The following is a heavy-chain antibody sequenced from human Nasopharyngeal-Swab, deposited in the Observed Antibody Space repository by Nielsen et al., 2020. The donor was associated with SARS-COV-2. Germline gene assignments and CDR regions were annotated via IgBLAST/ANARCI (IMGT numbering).Heavy chain of an antibody. CDR1: GFTFSNFV. CDR2: ISYDGSSK. D-gene: IGHD6-19*01. CDR3: ARAYTNNGWGHFDH. V-gene: IGHV3-30-3*01. Sequence: GESLKISCAASGFTFSNFVMHWVRQAPGKGLEWVAVISYDGSSKYDADSVRGRLTVSRDNSINTLYLQMSSLKIEDTAVYYCARAYTNNGWGHFDHWGQGTLVTVSS. J-gene: IGHJ4*02.